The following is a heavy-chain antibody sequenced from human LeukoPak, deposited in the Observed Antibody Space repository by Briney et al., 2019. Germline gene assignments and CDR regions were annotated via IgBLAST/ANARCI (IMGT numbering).Heavy chain of an antibody. V-gene: IGHV3-49*04. Sequence: GGSLRLSCAASGFTFSNAWMSWVRQAPGKGLEWVGFIRSKAYGGTTEYAASVKGRFTISRDDSKSIAYLQMNSLKTEDTAVYYCTRVIGRGYYGSGFRFDYWGQGTLVTVSS. J-gene: IGHJ4*02. CDR1: GFTFSNAW. CDR3: TRVIGRGYYGSGFRFDY. D-gene: IGHD3-10*01. CDR2: IRSKAYGGTT.